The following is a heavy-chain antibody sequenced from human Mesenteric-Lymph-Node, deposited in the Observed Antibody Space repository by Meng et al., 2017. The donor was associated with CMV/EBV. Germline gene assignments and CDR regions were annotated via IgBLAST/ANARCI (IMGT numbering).Heavy chain of an antibody. CDR2: TSYDGNNK. CDR3: ARGGGSYYDWFDP. V-gene: IGHV3-30-3*01. J-gene: IGHJ5*02. Sequence: GESLKISCAASGFTFNSYAMHWVRQAPGKGLEWVAVTSYDGNNKYYADSVKGRFTISRDNSKNTLYLQMNSLRAEDTAVYYCARGGGSYYDWFDPWGQGTLVTVSS. CDR1: GFTFNSYA. D-gene: IGHD1-26*01.